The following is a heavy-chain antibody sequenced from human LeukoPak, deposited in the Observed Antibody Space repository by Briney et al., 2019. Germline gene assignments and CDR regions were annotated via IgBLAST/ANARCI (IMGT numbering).Heavy chain of an antibody. CDR3: ARAGLETYYGKSYFDY. J-gene: IGHJ4*02. V-gene: IGHV4-39*01. CDR2: VYYSGST. D-gene: IGHD3-10*01. Sequence: SETLSLTCTVSGGSISSSSYYWGWIRQPPGKGLEWIGSVYYSGSTYYNPSLKSRVTISVDTSKNQFSLKLSSVTAADTAVYYCARAGLETYYGKSYFDYWGQGTLVTVSS. CDR1: GGSISSSSYY.